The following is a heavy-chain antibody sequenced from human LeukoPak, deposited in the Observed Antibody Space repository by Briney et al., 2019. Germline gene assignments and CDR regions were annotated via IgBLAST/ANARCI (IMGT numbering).Heavy chain of an antibody. Sequence: GSLRLSCAASGFTVSSNYMSWVRQAPGKGLEWVSVIYSGGSTYYADSVKGRFTISRDNSKNTLYLQMNSLRAEDTAVYYCARDLVEGTLWFGELLKYWYFDLWGRGTLVTVSS. J-gene: IGHJ2*01. CDR1: GFTVSSNY. CDR2: IYSGGST. CDR3: ARDLVEGTLWFGELLKYWYFDL. D-gene: IGHD3-10*01. V-gene: IGHV3-66*01.